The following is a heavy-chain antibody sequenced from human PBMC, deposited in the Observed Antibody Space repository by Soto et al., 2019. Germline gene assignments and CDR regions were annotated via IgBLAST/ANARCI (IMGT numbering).Heavy chain of an antibody. V-gene: IGHV3-23*01. D-gene: IGHD3-22*01. CDR3: AKGGDSSRYSYVYYFDY. CDR1: GFTFTNYA. CDR2: ISGSGGNT. J-gene: IGHJ4*02. Sequence: EVQLLESGGGLVQPGGSLRLSCAASGFTFTNYAMSWVRQAPGKGLDWVSVISGSGGNTYYADSVEGRFTISRDNSKNTLYLQMNSLGAEDTAVYYCAKGGDSSRYSYVYYFDYWGQGTLVTVAS.